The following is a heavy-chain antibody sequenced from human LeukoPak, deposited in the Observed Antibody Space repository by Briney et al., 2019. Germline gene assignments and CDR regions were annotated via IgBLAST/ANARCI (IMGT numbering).Heavy chain of an antibody. V-gene: IGHV4-34*01. CDR2: INHSGST. CDR3: ARHSIASDGARLFDY. Sequence: SETLSLTCAVYGGSFSNYYWRWIRQPPGKGLEWIGEINHSGSTNYNPSLKSRVSISVDTSKNQFSLKLTSVTAADTAVYYCARHSIASDGARLFDYWGRGTLVTVSS. CDR1: GGSFSNYY. J-gene: IGHJ4*02. D-gene: IGHD2-21*01.